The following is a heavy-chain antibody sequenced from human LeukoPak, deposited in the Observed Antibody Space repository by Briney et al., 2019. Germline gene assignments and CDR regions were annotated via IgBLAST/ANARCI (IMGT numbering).Heavy chain of an antibody. CDR1: GDNFSSYV. CDR2: IIPTFDVA. D-gene: IGHD3-16*02. V-gene: IGHV1-69*04. J-gene: IGHJ3*01. CDR3: AREGVYSPDPSSYHRHAFDV. Sequence: GASVKVSCKASGDNFSSYVITWVRQAPGQGLEWMGRIIPTFDVANFAQKFKGRVTITADKSTNTAHLELSSLRSEDTAVYYCAREGVYSPDPSSYHRHAFDVWGKGTVVIVSS.